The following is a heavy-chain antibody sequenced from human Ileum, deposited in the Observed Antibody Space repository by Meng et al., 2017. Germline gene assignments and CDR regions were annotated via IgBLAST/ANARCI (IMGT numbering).Heavy chain of an antibody. D-gene: IGHD6-13*01. CDR2: IRSKANNYAT. V-gene: IGHV3-73*02. CDR3: TRLYSAG. J-gene: IGHJ4*02. Sequence: EVQLVESGGGLAPPGGSLKLSCAASGFSFSDSSMHWVRQASGKGLEWVGHIRSKANNYATAYAASVKGRFTISRDESKNTAYLQMSSLKTEDTAVYYCTRLYSAGWGQGTLVTVSS. CDR1: GFSFSDSS.